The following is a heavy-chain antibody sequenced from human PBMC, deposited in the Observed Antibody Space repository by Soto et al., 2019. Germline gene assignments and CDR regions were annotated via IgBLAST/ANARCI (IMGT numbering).Heavy chain of an antibody. CDR2: INGGNGDT. Sequence: QVQLVQTGAEVKKRGASVRIACRTTGYTFTSYAITWLRHAPGQRLEWMGWINGGNGDTKYSQEFQARLSITRDTSATTVSLGLSSLTSEDTAIYYCARGPLSLYSADFRWGQGTLVTVSS. CDR3: ARGPLSLYSADFR. D-gene: IGHD1-26*01. V-gene: IGHV1-3*01. CDR1: GYTFTSYA. J-gene: IGHJ4*02.